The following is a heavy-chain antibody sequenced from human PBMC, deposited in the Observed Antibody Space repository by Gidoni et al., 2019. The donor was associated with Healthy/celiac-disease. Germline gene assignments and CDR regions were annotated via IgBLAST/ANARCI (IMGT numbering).Heavy chain of an antibody. D-gene: IGHD2-21*01. CDR1: GGSFRNYF. J-gene: IGHJ4*02. CDR2: INQRGGT. Sequence: QVQLQQWGAGLLKPSETLSLTCAVYGGSFRNYFWHWIRQPPGKGLEWIGEINQRGGTNYNPSLKSRITIAVDTSKNQCSLKLSSVTAAETSVYYCARGRCGGECDFDYWGQGTLVTVSS. CDR3: ARGRCGGECDFDY. V-gene: IGHV4-34*01.